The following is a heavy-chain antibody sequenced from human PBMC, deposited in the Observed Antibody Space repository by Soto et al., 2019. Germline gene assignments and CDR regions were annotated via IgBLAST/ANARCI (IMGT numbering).Heavy chain of an antibody. J-gene: IGHJ6*02. D-gene: IGHD2-2*01. CDR1: GYTFTSYD. V-gene: IGHV1-8*01. Sequence: CKASGYTFTSYDINWVRQATGQGLEWMGWMNPNSGNTGYAQKFQGRVTMTRNTSISTAYMELSSLRSEDTAVYYCARVAIVLVPAVGSHYYGMDVWGQGTTVTVSS. CDR3: ARVAIVLVPAVGSHYYGMDV. CDR2: MNPNSGNT.